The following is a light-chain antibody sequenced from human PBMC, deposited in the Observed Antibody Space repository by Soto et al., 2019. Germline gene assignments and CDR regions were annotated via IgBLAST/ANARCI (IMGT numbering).Light chain of an antibody. CDR1: SSNIGAGYD. Sequence: QTVVTQPPSVSGAPGQRVTISCTGSSSNIGAGYDVHWYQQLPGTAPKLLIYGNSNRPSGVPDRFSGSKSGTSASLAITGLQAEDEADYYCQSYDSSLSGSEVFGTGPKVTVL. CDR3: QSYDSSLSGSEV. J-gene: IGLJ1*01. CDR2: GNS. V-gene: IGLV1-40*01.